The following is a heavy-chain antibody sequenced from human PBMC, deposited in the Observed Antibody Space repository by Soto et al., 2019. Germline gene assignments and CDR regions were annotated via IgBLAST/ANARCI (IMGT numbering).Heavy chain of an antibody. CDR3: TRGRRGDCSGAGAH. CDR2: ISYDGTTT. Sequence: LKICCGVSGCTIRNLCSRRVLQIPGQSRFWVSRISYDGTTTNYAGCVRGRFTISRDNSKNTLYLHMNTLTPDHTAISYCTRGRRGDCSGAGAHWGQRTSVTV. V-gene: IGHV3-74*01. CDR1: GCTIRNLC. J-gene: IGHJ4*02. D-gene: IGHD2-21*02.